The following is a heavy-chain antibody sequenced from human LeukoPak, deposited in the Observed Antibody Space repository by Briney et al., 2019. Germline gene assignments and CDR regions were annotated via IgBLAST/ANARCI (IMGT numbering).Heavy chain of an antibody. J-gene: IGHJ4*02. CDR2: IYHSGST. CDR3: ARGPHDYGFQYFFNY. CDR1: GVSITTYY. Sequence: SETLSLTCTVSGVSITTYYWSWIRQPPGKGLEWIGYIYHSGSTNYNPSLKSRVTISVDTSKNQFSLKLSSVTAADTAVYYCARGPHDYGFQYFFNYWGQGTLVTVSS. D-gene: IGHD4-17*01. V-gene: IGHV4-59*08.